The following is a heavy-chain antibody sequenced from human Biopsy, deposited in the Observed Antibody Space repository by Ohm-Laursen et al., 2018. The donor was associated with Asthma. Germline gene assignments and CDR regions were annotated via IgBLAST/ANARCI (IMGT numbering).Heavy chain of an antibody. CDR3: ARGAYYDFWSGYSRPIPGYYGMDV. J-gene: IGHJ6*02. D-gene: IGHD3-3*01. CDR1: GFSFSEFV. Sequence: SLRLSCAAAGFSFSEFVMHWVRQAPGKGLEWVAVISYDGRNKYYGDSVKGRFTISRDNSKNTEYLQMISLRVEDTSVYYCARGAYYDFWSGYSRPIPGYYGMDVWGHGTTVTVSS. CDR2: ISYDGRNK. V-gene: IGHV3-30*03.